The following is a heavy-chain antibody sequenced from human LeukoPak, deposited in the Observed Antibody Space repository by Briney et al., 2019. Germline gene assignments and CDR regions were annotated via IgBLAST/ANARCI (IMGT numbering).Heavy chain of an antibody. CDR2: IYYSGST. J-gene: IGHJ4*02. CDR1: GGSISSGGYY. CDR3: ARATYGDYAPDY. D-gene: IGHD4-17*01. Sequence: SETLSLTCTVSGGSISSGGYYWSWIRQPPGKGLEWIGYIYYSGSTNYNPSLKSRVTISVDTSKNQFSLKLSSVTAADTAVYYCARATYGDYAPDYWGQGTLVTVSS. V-gene: IGHV4-61*08.